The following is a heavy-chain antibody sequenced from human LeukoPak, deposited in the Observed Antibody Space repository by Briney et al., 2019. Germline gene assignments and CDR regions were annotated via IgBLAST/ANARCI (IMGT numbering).Heavy chain of an antibody. J-gene: IGHJ4*02. Sequence: GGSLRLSCAASGFTFSSYSMNWVRQAPGKGLEWVSYISSSSSTIYHADSVKGRFTISRDNAKNSLYLQMNSLRAEDTAVYYCARARVTTGWDFDYWGQGTLVTVSS. CDR2: ISSSSSTI. CDR1: GFTFSSYS. V-gene: IGHV3-48*04. D-gene: IGHD4-17*01. CDR3: ARARVTTGWDFDY.